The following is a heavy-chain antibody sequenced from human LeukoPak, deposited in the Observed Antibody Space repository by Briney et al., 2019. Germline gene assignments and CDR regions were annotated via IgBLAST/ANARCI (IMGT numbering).Heavy chain of an antibody. Sequence: PGGSLRLSCVASGFTFGSYWLSWVRQAPGKGLEWVANINLDGRQKYYVDSVKGRFTISRDNGKNSLYLQMSSLRAEDTAVYYCARDRQGDYSDYWGQGTLVTVSS. J-gene: IGHJ4*02. CDR3: ARDRQGDYSDY. V-gene: IGHV3-7*01. CDR2: INLDGRQK. CDR1: GFTFGSYW. D-gene: IGHD6-6*01.